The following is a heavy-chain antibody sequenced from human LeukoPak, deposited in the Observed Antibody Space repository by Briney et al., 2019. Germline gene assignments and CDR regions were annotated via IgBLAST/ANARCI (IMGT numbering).Heavy chain of an antibody. CDR3: ARGMTTVTTRDPSRMDV. V-gene: IGHV4-34*01. CDR2: INHSGTT. J-gene: IGHJ6*02. CDR1: GGSFSGYY. Sequence: TSETLSLTCAVYGGSFSGYYWNWIRQPPGKGLEWIGEINHSGTTNYNPSLKSRVTISVDTSKNQFFLKLSSVTAADTAVYYRARGMTTVTTRDPSRMDVWGQGTTVTVSS. D-gene: IGHD4-17*01.